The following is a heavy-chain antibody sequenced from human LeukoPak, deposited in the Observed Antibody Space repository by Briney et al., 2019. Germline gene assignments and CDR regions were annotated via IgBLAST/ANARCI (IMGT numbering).Heavy chain of an antibody. CDR3: ARYGSSSSQEPPPWFDP. CDR2: INHSGST. D-gene: IGHD6-13*01. V-gene: IGHV4-34*01. J-gene: IGHJ5*02. CDR1: GGSFSGYY. Sequence: PSETLSLTCAVYGGSFSGYYWSWIRQPPGKGLEWIGEINHSGSTYYNPSLKSRVTISVDTSKNQFSLKLSSVTAADTAVYYCARYGSSSSQEPPPWFDPWGQGTLVTVSS.